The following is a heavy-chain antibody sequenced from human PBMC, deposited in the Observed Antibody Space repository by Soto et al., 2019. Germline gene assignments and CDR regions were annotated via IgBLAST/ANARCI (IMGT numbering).Heavy chain of an antibody. D-gene: IGHD2-2*01. CDR1: GYSFTNCC. J-gene: IGHJ6*02. CDR3: ARLVVLGAMGVIHGMDV. CDR2: IDPSDSYT. V-gene: IGHV5-10-1*01. Sequence: PGEALNISCEGSGYSFTNCCITWVRQMPGKGLEWMGRIDPSDSYTNYSPSFQGHVTISADRSISTAYLRWSSLKASDTAMYYCARLVVLGAMGVIHGMDVWGQGTTVTVSS.